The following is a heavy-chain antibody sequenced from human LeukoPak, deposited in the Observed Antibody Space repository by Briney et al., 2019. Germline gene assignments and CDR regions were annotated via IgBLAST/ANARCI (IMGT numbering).Heavy chain of an antibody. Sequence: SETLSLTCTVSGVSVSSRDPYWVWVRQPPGKGLEWVGSIYYGGATYSNPSLKSRLTISADTSKNQFSLKLTSVTAADTAVYYCARRGLVVVPVWGQGTLVTVSS. D-gene: IGHD2-21*01. CDR3: ARRGLVVVPV. J-gene: IGHJ4*02. CDR1: GVSVSSRDPY. V-gene: IGHV4-39*01. CDR2: IYYGGAT.